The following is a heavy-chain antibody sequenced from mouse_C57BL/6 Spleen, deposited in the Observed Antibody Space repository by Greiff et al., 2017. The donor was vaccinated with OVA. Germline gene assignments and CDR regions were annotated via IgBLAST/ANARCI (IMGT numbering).Heavy chain of an antibody. CDR3: ARPIYYHSRRLARLAY. V-gene: IGHV1-81*01. CDR1: GYTFTSYG. Sequence: VQLQQSGAELARPGASVKLSCKASGYTFTSYGISWVKQRTGQGLEWIGEIYPRSGNTYYNEKFKGKATLTADKSSSTAYMELRSLTSEDSAVAVCARPIYYHSRRLARLAYWGQGTLVTVSA. J-gene: IGHJ3*01. CDR2: IYPRSGNT. D-gene: IGHD1-1*01.